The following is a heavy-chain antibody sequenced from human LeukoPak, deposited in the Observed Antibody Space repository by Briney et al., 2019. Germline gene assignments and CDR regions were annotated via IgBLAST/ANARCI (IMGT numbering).Heavy chain of an antibody. CDR1: GYSFTDYY. V-gene: IGHV1-46*01. D-gene: IGHD6-19*01. CDR2: INPSGGST. CDR3: ARQGVLAVAAQYYFYDMDV. J-gene: IGHJ6*03. Sequence: ASVKVSCKASGYSFTDYYIHWVRQAPGQGLEWMGIINPSGGSTSYAQKFQGRVTMTRDTSTSTVYMEVSSLRSEDTAVYYCARQGVLAVAAQYYFYDMDVWGKGTTVTISS.